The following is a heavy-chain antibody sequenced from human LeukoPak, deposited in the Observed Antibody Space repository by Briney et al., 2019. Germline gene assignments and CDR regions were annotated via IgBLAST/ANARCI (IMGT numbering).Heavy chain of an antibody. D-gene: IGHD2-2*01. CDR1: GGSISSSSYY. Sequence: PSQTLSLTCTVSGGSISSSSYYWGWIRQPPGKGLEWIGSIYYSGSTYYNPSLKSRVTISVDTSKNQFSLKLSSVTAADTAVYYCARAWTPKVVASLDWFDPWGQGTLVTVSS. CDR3: ARAWTPKVVASLDWFDP. V-gene: IGHV4-39*07. J-gene: IGHJ5*02. CDR2: IYYSGST.